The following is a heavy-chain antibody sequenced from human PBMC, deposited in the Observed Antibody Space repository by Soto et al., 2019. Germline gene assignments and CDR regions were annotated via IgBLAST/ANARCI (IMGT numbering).Heavy chain of an antibody. J-gene: IGHJ6*03. CDR3: ARLGSSWNYNEGGYYYYMDV. CDR1: GGSISSGGYY. Sequence: SETLSLTCTVSGGSISSGGYYWSWIRQHPGKGLEWIGYIYYSGSTYYNPSLKSRVTISVDTSKNQFSLKLSSVTAADTAVYYCARLGSSWNYNEGGYYYYMDVWGKGTTVTVSS. V-gene: IGHV4-31*03. D-gene: IGHD1-7*01. CDR2: IYYSGST.